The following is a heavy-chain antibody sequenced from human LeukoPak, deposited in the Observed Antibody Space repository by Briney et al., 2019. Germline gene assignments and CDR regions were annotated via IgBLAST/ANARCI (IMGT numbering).Heavy chain of an antibody. Sequence: GGSLRLPCAVSGFTFSGFWMSWSRQAPGKGLEWVASINSDGSEGYYADVVKGRFTISRDNAKNSLYLQIDSLRAEDTAVYYCARSSYSSSSSVWGQGTMVTVSS. CDR1: GFTFSGFW. V-gene: IGHV3-7*03. D-gene: IGHD6-6*01. J-gene: IGHJ3*01. CDR3: ARSSYSSSSSV. CDR2: INSDGSEG.